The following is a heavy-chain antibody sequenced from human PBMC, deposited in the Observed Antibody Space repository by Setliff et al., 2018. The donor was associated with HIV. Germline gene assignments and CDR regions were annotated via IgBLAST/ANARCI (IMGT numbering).Heavy chain of an antibody. Sequence: PGGSLRLSCTASGFTFGDFAMSWVRQAPGKGLEWVAFIRSKAYGVTTEYAASVKGRFSISRDDSKSIAYLQMNSLRAEDTAAYYCAKGGLNWGIGEGFDVWGQGTMVTVSS. J-gene: IGHJ3*01. CDR2: IRSKAYGVTT. CDR3: AKGGLNWGIGEGFDV. D-gene: IGHD6-13*01. CDR1: GFTFGDFA. V-gene: IGHV3-49*04.